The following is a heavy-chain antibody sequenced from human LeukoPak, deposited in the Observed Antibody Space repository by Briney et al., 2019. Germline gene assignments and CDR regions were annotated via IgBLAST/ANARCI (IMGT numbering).Heavy chain of an antibody. Sequence: SETLSLTCAVYGGSFSGYYWSWIRQPPGKGLEWIGEINHSGSTNYNPSLKSRVTISVDTSKNQFSLKLSSVTAADTAVYYCARSPWYYYGPGSYYIAPKYFDYWGQGTLVTVSS. CDR3: ARSPWYYYGPGSYYIAPKYFDY. D-gene: IGHD3-10*01. V-gene: IGHV4-34*01. CDR2: INHSGST. CDR1: GGSFSGYY. J-gene: IGHJ4*02.